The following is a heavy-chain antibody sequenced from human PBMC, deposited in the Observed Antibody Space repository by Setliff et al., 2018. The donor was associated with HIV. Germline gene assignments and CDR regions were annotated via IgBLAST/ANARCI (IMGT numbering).Heavy chain of an antibody. CDR3: VRDHFLKTELSEIDVFDL. Sequence: ASVKVSCKASGYTFTDNYIHWVRQAPGQGLEWMAWINSATGGTPHYADSVRGRFTISRDDSKSTLYLHMNSLRVEDTAMYYCVRDHFLKTELSEIDVFDLWGQGTLVTVSS. J-gene: IGHJ4*02. D-gene: IGHD3-3*02. CDR2: INSATGGTP. V-gene: IGHV1-2*02. CDR1: GYTFTDNY.